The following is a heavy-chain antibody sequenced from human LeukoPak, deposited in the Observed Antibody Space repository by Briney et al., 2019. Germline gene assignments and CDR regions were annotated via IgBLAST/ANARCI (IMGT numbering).Heavy chain of an antibody. CDR1: GGSISSYY. CDR2: IYYSGST. CDR3: AREIVPTRGGAFDI. Sequence: SETLSLTCTVSGGSISSYYWSWIRQPPGKGLEWIGYIYYSGSTNYNPSLKSRVTISVDTSKNQFSLKLSSVTAADTAVYYCAREIVPTRGGAFDIWGQGTMVTVSS. V-gene: IGHV4-59*01. D-gene: IGHD2-2*01. J-gene: IGHJ3*02.